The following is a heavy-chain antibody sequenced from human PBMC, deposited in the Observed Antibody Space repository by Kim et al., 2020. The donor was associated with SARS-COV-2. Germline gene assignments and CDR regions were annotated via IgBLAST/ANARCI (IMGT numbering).Heavy chain of an antibody. J-gene: IGHJ4*02. V-gene: IGHV4-39*01. CDR2: IYYSGTT. Sequence: SQTLSLTCTVSGGSISNRDYLWGWIRQPPGKGLEWIGSIYYSGTTYYSSSLKTRVTMSVDTSKNQFSLKLSSVTAADTAVYYCARLWPHPHYSALYYFDYWGQGTLATVSS. CDR3: ARLWPHPHYSALYYFDY. D-gene: IGHD4-4*01. CDR1: GGSISNRDYL.